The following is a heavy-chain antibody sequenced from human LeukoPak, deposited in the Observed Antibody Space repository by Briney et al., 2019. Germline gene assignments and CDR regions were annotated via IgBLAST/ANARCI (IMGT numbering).Heavy chain of an antibody. V-gene: IGHV4-59*08. CDR3: ARRGYSGYERFDY. J-gene: IGHJ4*02. Sequence: KPSETLSLTCTVSGGSIGSYYWGWIRQPPGKGLEWIGYIYYSGSTNYNPSLKSRVTISVDTSKNQFSLKLSSVTAADTAVYYCARRGYSGYERFDYWGQGTLVTVSA. CDR1: GGSIGSYY. D-gene: IGHD5-12*01. CDR2: IYYSGST.